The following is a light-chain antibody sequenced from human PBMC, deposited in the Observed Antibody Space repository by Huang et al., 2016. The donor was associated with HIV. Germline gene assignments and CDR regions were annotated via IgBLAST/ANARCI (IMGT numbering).Light chain of an antibody. CDR3: QQRSNWLT. CDR1: QNIGHY. V-gene: IGKV3-11*01. J-gene: IGKJ4*01. CDR2: VTS. Sequence: EIVLTQSPATLSLSPGDRATLSCRASQNIGHYLAWYQQKPGQAPRLLIDVTSNRATGIPARVSGGGSGKDFTLTISSLEPEDFVVYFCQQRSNWLTFGGGTKVETK.